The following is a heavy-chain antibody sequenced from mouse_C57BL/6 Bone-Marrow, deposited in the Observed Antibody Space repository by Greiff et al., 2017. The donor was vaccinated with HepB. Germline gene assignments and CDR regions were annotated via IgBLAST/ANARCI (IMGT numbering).Heavy chain of an antibody. CDR2: ISYDGSN. D-gene: IGHD2-2*01. CDR1: GYSITSGYY. V-gene: IGHV3-6*01. Sequence: EVKLMESGPGLVKPSQSLSLTCSVTGYSITSGYYWNWIRQFPGNKLEWMGYISYDGSNNYNPSLKNRISITRDTSKNQIFLTLDTGTTEDTATYYCARDGYGQGYWGQGPTLTVAS. J-gene: IGHJ2*01. CDR3: ARDGYGQGY.